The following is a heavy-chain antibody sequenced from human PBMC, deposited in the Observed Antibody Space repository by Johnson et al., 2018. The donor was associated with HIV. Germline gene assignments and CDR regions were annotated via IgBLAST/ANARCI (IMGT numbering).Heavy chain of an antibody. CDR2: IWYDGSNK. Sequence: QMQLVESGGGVVQPGRSLRLSCAASGFTFSSYAMHWVRQAPGKGLEWVAVIWYDGSNKYYADSVKGRFTISRDNSKNTLYLQMNSLRAEDTAVYYCAKVRWELSSIGAFDIWGQGTMVTVSS. J-gene: IGHJ3*02. CDR1: GFTFSSYA. D-gene: IGHD1-26*01. V-gene: IGHV3-33*06. CDR3: AKVRWELSSIGAFDI.